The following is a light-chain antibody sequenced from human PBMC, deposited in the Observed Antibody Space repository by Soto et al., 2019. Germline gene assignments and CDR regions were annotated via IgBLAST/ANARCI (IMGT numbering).Light chain of an antibody. J-gene: IGKJ1*01. CDR3: QQYGSSPGT. V-gene: IGKV3-20*01. Sequence: EIELTQSPGTLSLSPRERATLSCRASQSVSSSYLAWYQQKPGQAPRLLIYGASSRATGIPDRFSGSGSGTDFTLTISRLEPEDFAVYYCQQYGSSPGTFGQGTKVEIK. CDR1: QSVSSSY. CDR2: GAS.